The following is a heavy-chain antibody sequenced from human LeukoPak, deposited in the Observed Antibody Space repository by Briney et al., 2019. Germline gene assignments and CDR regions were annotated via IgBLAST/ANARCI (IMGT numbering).Heavy chain of an antibody. CDR3: ARGEWSSSPFDS. CDR2: ISTSSNYI. Sequence: GGSLRLSCAASGFTFSSYTMNWVRQAPGKELEWVSFISTSSNYIYYADSVKGRFTISRDNAKNSLYLQMNSLRAEDTAVYYCARGEWSSSPFDSWGQGTLVTVSS. V-gene: IGHV3-21*01. CDR1: GFTFSSYT. J-gene: IGHJ4*02. D-gene: IGHD6-6*01.